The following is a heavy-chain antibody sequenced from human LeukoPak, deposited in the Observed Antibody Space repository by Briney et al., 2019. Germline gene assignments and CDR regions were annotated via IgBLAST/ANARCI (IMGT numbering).Heavy chain of an antibody. Sequence: GASVKVSCKASGYTFTSYYMHWVRQAPGQGLEWMGRIIPILGIANYAQKFQGRVTITADKSTSTAYMELSSLRSEDTAVYYCARDLGSSGTRWGQGTLVTVSS. V-gene: IGHV1-69*04. CDR3: ARDLGSSGTR. CDR1: GYTFTSYY. J-gene: IGHJ4*02. D-gene: IGHD6-19*01. CDR2: IIPILGIA.